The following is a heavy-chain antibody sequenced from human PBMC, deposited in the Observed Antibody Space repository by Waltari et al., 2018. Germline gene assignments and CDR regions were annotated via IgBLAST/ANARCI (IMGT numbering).Heavy chain of an antibody. CDR1: GYSFDSYG. D-gene: IGHD2-15*01. V-gene: IGHV1-18*01. Sequence: QVQLVQSGVEVKKPGASVKVSCKASGYSFDSYGIRGVRQAPGQGREWMGWFNPDNGDGNYAQKFQGRVTITTDSSTTTAHMELRSLGSDDTAVYYCARRSPYSGFDYWGQGTLVTVSS. CDR3: ARRSPYSGFDY. J-gene: IGHJ4*02. CDR2: FNPDNGDG.